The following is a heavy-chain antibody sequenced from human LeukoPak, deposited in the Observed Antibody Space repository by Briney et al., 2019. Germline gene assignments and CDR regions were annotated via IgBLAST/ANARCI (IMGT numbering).Heavy chain of an antibody. CDR1: GGSFSGYY. J-gene: IGHJ4*02. CDR3: ARRGYDQGGFDY. D-gene: IGHD5-12*01. Sequence: SETLSLTCAIYGGSFSGYYWSWIRQPPGKGLEWIGEINHSGSTNYNPSLKSRVTISVDTSKNQFSLKLSSVTAADTAVYYCARRGYDQGGFDYWGQRTLVTVSS. CDR2: INHSGST. V-gene: IGHV4-34*01.